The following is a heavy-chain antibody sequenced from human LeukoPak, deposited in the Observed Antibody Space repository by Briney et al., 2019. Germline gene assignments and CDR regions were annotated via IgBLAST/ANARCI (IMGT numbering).Heavy chain of an antibody. D-gene: IGHD3-9*01. Sequence: SQTLSLTCTVSGGSISSGGYYWSWIRQHPGKGLEWIGYIYYSGSTYYNPSLKSRVTISVDTSKNQFSLKLSSVTAADTAVYYCARSFLVMRRFDYWGQGTLVTVSS. CDR2: IYYSGST. V-gene: IGHV4-31*03. J-gene: IGHJ4*02. CDR1: GGSISSGGYY. CDR3: ARSFLVMRRFDY.